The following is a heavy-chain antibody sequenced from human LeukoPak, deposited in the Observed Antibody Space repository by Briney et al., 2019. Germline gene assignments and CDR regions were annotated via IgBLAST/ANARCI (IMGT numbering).Heavy chain of an antibody. D-gene: IGHD4-17*01. CDR3: AGKDYGDYVPSYYGMDV. V-gene: IGHV1-69*13. Sequence: ASVKVSCKASGGTFSSYAISWVRQAPGQGLEWMGGIIPIFGTANYAQKFQGRVTITAGESTSTAYMELSSLRSEDTAVYYCAGKDYGDYVPSYYGMDVWGQGTTVTVSS. CDR2: IIPIFGTA. J-gene: IGHJ6*02. CDR1: GGTFSSYA.